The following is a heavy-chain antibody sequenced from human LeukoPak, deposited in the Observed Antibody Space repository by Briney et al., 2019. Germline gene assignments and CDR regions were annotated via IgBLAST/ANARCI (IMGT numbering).Heavy chain of an antibody. D-gene: IGHD2-15*01. CDR2: ITSGGNT. J-gene: IGHJ4*02. CDR1: GFSVSGNY. V-gene: IGHV3-53*01. Sequence: GGSLRLSCAASGFSVSGNYVSWVRQAPGQGLEWVSTITSGGNTYYADSVKGRFTISRDNSKNTLYLQTNSLRAEDTAVYHCAKYCSGGNCYSGLYWGQGTLVTVSS. CDR3: AKYCSGGNCYSGLY.